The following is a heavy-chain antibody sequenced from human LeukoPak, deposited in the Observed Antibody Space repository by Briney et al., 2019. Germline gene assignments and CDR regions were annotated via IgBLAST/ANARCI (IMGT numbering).Heavy chain of an antibody. J-gene: IGHJ5*02. Sequence: SETLSLTCTVSGDSISSSTYYWGWIRQPPGKGLEWIGSIYYSGSTYYNPSLKSRVTISVDTSKNQFSLNLSSVTAADTAVYYCARGGTAWLDPWGQGTLVTVSS. CDR2: IYYSGST. CDR3: ARGGTAWLDP. CDR1: GDSISSSTYY. D-gene: IGHD1-1*01. V-gene: IGHV4-39*07.